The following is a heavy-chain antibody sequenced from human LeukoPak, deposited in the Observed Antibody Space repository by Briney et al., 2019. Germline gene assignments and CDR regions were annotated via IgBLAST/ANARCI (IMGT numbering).Heavy chain of an antibody. Sequence: AETLSLTCTASGGSISRYYWSWIRQPPGKGLEWIGYIYYSGSTNYNPSLKSRVTISVDTSKNQFSLKLSSVTAADTAVYYCARSPHYSRYFDYWGQGTLVTVSS. V-gene: IGHV4-59*08. CDR1: GGSISRYY. J-gene: IGHJ4*02. CDR2: IYYSGST. CDR3: ARSPHYSRYFDY. D-gene: IGHD4-11*01.